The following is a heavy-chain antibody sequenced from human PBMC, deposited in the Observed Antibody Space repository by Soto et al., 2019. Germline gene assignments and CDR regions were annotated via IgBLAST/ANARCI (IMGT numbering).Heavy chain of an antibody. Sequence: GSLRLSCSASGFTFSNYAIHWVRQAPGKGLEYVSSIGTNGGSTFYADSVKGRFTISRDNSKNTLYLQMRSLKPEDTAEYYRVKPPAYYIDSYAYYPVWGQGTLVTVSS. D-gene: IGHD3-22*01. V-gene: IGHV3-64D*06. J-gene: IGHJ4*02. CDR3: VKPPAYYIDSYAYYPV. CDR2: IGTNGGST. CDR1: GFTFSNYA.